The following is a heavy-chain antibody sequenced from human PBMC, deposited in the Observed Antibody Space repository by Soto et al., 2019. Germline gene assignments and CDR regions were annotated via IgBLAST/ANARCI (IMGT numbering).Heavy chain of an antibody. J-gene: IGHJ6*03. Sequence: GGSLRLSCAASGFTFSNAWMNWVRQAPGKGLEWVGRIKSKTDGGTTDYAAPVKGRFTISRDDSKNTLYLQMNSLKTEDTAVYYCTTAYSSSSPYYYYYYMDVWGKGTTVTVSS. CDR2: IKSKTDGGTT. D-gene: IGHD6-6*01. V-gene: IGHV3-15*07. CDR3: TTAYSSSSPYYYYYYMDV. CDR1: GFTFSNAW.